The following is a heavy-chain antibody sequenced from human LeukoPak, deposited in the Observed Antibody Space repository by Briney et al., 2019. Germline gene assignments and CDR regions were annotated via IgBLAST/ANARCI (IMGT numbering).Heavy chain of an antibody. D-gene: IGHD4-23*01. Sequence: GGSLRLSCADSGFTFSSFWMSWVRQAPGKWLGLVANINEGGSVKNYVDSVKGRFTISRDNANNSLSLQMDTLRADDTAAYYCAKDYGGNPFEYWGQGTLVTVSS. J-gene: IGHJ4*02. CDR1: GFTFSSFW. CDR3: AKDYGGNPFEY. CDR2: INEGGSVK. V-gene: IGHV3-7*05.